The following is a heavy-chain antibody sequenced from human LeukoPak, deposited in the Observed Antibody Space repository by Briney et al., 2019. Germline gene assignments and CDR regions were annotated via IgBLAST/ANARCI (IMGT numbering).Heavy chain of an antibody. D-gene: IGHD5-12*01. V-gene: IGHV3-21*01. CDR2: ISSSSSYI. J-gene: IGHJ4*02. CDR1: GFTFNYYA. Sequence: GGSLRLSCAASGFTFNYYAMSWVRQAPGKGLEWVSSISSSSSYIYYADSVKGRFTISRDNAKNSLYLQMNSLRAEDTAVYYCAKGSGYGFDYWGQGTLVTVSS. CDR3: AKGSGYGFDY.